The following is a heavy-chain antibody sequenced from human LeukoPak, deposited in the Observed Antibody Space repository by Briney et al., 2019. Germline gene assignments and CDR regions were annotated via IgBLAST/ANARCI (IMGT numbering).Heavy chain of an antibody. D-gene: IGHD1-7*01. CDR2: ISANNGDT. CDR1: GYTFTSYG. Sequence: GASAKVTCKASGYTFTSYGISWMRQAPGQGLEWMGWISANNGDTNYAQKLKGRVTMTSDTSTSRADMELRSLRSDDTAVYCCARDLSVTGTTSAFDIWGQGTMVSVP. J-gene: IGHJ3*02. V-gene: IGHV1-18*01. CDR3: ARDLSVTGTTSAFDI.